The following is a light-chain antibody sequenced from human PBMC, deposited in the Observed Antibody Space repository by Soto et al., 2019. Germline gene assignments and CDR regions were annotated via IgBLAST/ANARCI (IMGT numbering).Light chain of an antibody. J-gene: IGKJ2*01. CDR2: MIS. V-gene: IGKV2-24*01. CDR3: MQATQPYT. CDR1: QSLVHSDGNTY. Sequence: EIVMTQTPLSSPVTLGQPASISCRSSQSLVHSDGNTYLSWLHQRPGQPPRLLIYMISNRFSGVPDRCSGSGAGTDFTLKSSRVEAEDVGVYYFMQATQPYTFGQGTKLEIK.